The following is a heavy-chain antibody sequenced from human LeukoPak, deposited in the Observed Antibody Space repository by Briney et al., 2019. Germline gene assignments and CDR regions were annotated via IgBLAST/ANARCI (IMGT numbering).Heavy chain of an antibody. Sequence: SETLSLTCLVSGGSMKGSYWTWIRQAPGKGLEWIGSIHYSGSTYYNTSLKSRVTISVDTSKNQFSLKLSSVTAADTAVYYCASPSIVGATGRRNDAFDIWGQGTMVAVFS. J-gene: IGHJ3*02. CDR2: IHYSGST. CDR1: GGSMKGSY. CDR3: ASPSIVGATGRRNDAFDI. D-gene: IGHD1-26*01. V-gene: IGHV4-59*05.